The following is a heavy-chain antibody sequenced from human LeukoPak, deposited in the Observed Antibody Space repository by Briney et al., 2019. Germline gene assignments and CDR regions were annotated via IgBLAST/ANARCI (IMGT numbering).Heavy chain of an antibody. CDR3: ARWLHQQADMDV. J-gene: IGHJ6*02. Sequence: SQTLSLTCAISGDSLSSNSAAWNWIRQSPSRGLEWLGRKYYRSKWFNNYALSVKSRITIDPDTSKNQFCLQLNSVTPEDTAVYYCARWLHQQADMDVWGQGTTVTVSS. D-gene: IGHD5-24*01. CDR1: GDSLSSNSAA. V-gene: IGHV6-1*01. CDR2: KYYRSKWFN.